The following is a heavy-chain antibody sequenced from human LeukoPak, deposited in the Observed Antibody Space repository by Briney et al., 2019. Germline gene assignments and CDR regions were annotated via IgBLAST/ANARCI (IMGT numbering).Heavy chain of an antibody. V-gene: IGHV4-34*01. CDR2: INHSGST. D-gene: IGHD6-13*01. J-gene: IGHJ5*02. Sequence: SETLSLTCAVYGGSFSGYYWNWIRQPPGKGLEWIGEINHSGSTNYNPSLKSRVTISVDTSKNQFSLKLSSVTAADTAVYYCARRSSSWKNWFDPWGQGTLVTVSS. CDR1: GGSFSGYY. CDR3: ARRSSSWKNWFDP.